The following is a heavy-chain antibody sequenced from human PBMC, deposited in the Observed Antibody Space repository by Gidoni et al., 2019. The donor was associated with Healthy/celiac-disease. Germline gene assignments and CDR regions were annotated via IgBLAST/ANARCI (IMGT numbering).Heavy chain of an antibody. CDR2: RWYDGSNK. D-gene: IGHD3-3*01. Sequence: VQLVESGGGVVQPARSLSLCCPAPGFPFSSSVLHWVRQAPGKGLEWVAVRWYDGSNKYYADSVKGRFTISRENSKNTLYLQMNSLRAEDTAVYYCARDGATMFGGYYYYYMDVWGKGTTVTVSS. V-gene: IGHV3-33*01. J-gene: IGHJ6*03. CDR1: GFPFSSSV. CDR3: ARDGATMFGGYYYYYMDV.